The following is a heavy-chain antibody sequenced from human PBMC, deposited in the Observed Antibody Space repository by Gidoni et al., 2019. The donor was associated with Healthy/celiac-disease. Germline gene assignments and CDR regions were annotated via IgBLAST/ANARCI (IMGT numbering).Heavy chain of an antibody. D-gene: IGHD2-15*01. V-gene: IGHV1-46*02. CDR3: ARGHKTGSGKTFWFDP. J-gene: IGHJ5*02. CDR1: GYTFNSYY. CDR2: INPSGGST. Sequence: QVQLVQARAEVKKPGASVKVSCKASGYTFNSYYMHWVRQAPGQGLEWMGIINPSGGSTSYAQKFQGRVTMTRYTSTSTVYMELSSLRSEDTAVYYCARGHKTGSGKTFWFDPWGQGTLVTVSS.